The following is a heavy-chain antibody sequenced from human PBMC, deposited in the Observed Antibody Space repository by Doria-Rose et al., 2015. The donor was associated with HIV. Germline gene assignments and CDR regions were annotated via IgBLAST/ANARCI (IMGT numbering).Heavy chain of an antibody. V-gene: IGHV4-34*01. Sequence: QVQLQQWGAGLLKPSKTLSLTCAVYGGAFSTYHWSWIRQPPGKGLEWIGEINHSGSTNYNPSLKSRVTISVDTSKNQFSLRLTSVTAADTAVHYCARGSLTEEICAFD. D-gene: IGHD3-3*01. CDR1: GGAFSTYH. CDR3: ARGSLTEEICAFD. CDR2: INHSGST. J-gene: IGHJ3*01.